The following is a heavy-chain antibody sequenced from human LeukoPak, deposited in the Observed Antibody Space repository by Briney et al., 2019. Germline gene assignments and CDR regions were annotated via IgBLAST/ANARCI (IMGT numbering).Heavy chain of an antibody. CDR2: IYTSGST. CDR1: GGSISSYY. D-gene: IGHD4-17*01. CDR3: ARDHPEPNYGDDTSP. J-gene: IGHJ5*02. Sequence: SETLSLTCTVSGGSISSYYWSWIRQPAGKGLEWIGRIYTSGSTNYNPSLKSRVTMSVDTSKNQFSLKLSSVTAADTAVYYCARDHPEPNYGDDTSPWGQGTLVTVSS. V-gene: IGHV4-4*07.